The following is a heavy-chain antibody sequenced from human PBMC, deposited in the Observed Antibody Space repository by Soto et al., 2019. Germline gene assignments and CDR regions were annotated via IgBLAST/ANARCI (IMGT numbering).Heavy chain of an antibody. CDR2: ISGTGGDT. CDR1: GFTFSSYA. V-gene: IGHV3-23*01. Sequence: GGSLRLSCAASGFTFSSYAMSWVRQAPGKRLEWVSAISGTGGDTYYADSVKGRFTISRDNSKNTLYLQMNTVRAEDTAVYYCARLNYDILAAFDYWGQGTLVTVSS. D-gene: IGHD3-9*01. J-gene: IGHJ4*02. CDR3: ARLNYDILAAFDY.